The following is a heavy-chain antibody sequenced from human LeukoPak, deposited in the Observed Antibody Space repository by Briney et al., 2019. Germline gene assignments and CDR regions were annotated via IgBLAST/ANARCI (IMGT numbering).Heavy chain of an antibody. D-gene: IGHD3-16*01. CDR1: GYTFTSYG. CDR2: ISAYNGNT. V-gene: IGHV1-18*01. Sequence: GASVKVSCKASGYTFTSYGISWVRQAPGQGLEWMGWISAYNGNTNYAQKLQGRVTMTTDTSTSTAYMELRSLRSDDTAVYFCAREGGYDYVWGRSHDAFDIWGQGTMVTVSS. J-gene: IGHJ3*02. CDR3: AREGGYDYVWGRSHDAFDI.